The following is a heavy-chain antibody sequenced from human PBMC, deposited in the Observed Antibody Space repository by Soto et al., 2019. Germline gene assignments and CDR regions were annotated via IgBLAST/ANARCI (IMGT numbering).Heavy chain of an antibody. J-gene: IGHJ6*02. CDR1: GFTFSNAW. D-gene: IGHD3-10*01. V-gene: IGHV3-15*07. CDR2: IKSKTDGGTT. CDR3: TTEDDSGSETYGMDV. Sequence: HGGSLRLSCAASGFTFSNAWMNWVRQAPGKGLEWVGRIKSKTDGGTTDYAAPVKGRFTISRDDSKNTLYLQMNSLKTEDTAVYYCTTEDDSGSETYGMDVWGQGTTVTVSS.